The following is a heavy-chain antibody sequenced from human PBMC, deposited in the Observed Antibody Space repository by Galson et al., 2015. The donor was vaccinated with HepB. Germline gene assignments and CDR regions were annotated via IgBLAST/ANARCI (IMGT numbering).Heavy chain of an antibody. Sequence: SLRLSCAASGFTFSSYGMHWVRQAPGKGLEWVAVIWHDGSNKYYGDSVEGRFTISRDNSKNTLYLQMNSLRAEDTAVYYCARDGAYSRAWFDPWGQGTLVTVSS. CDR3: ARDGAYSRAWFDP. CDR1: GFTFSSYG. D-gene: IGHD1-26*01. CDR2: IWHDGSNK. V-gene: IGHV3-33*01. J-gene: IGHJ5*02.